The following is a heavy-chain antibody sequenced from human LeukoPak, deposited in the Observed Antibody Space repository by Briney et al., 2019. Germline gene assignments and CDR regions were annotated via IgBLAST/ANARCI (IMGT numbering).Heavy chain of an antibody. Sequence: NLGESLKISCKGSGYSFTSYWIGWVRQMPGKGLEWMGIIYPGDSDTRYSPSFQGQVTISADKSISTAYLQWSSLKASDTAIYYCARLNDILTGPFDYWGQGTLVTVSS. CDR3: ARLNDILTGPFDY. CDR1: GYSFTSYW. D-gene: IGHD3-9*01. J-gene: IGHJ4*02. V-gene: IGHV5-51*01. CDR2: IYPGDSDT.